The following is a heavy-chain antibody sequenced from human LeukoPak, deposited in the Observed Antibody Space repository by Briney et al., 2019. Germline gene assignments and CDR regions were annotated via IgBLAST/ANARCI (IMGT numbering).Heavy chain of an antibody. CDR2: MSAGGENT. J-gene: IGHJ5*02. CDR3: TKDAGPTFDWFAP. CDR1: GFIFSSYG. V-gene: IGHV3-23*01. Sequence: GGSLRLSCVASGFIFSSYGMAWVRQAPGKGLEWVSTMSAGGENTHYADSVRGRFTISRDNSKDTLYLQMNSLGAEDTAVYYCTKDAGPTFDWFAPWGQGTRVTVSS.